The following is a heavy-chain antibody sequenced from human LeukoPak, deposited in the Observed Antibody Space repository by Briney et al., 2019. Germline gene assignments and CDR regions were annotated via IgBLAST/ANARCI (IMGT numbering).Heavy chain of an antibody. Sequence: ASVKVSCKASGYTFTGYYMHWVREAPGQGLEWMGWINPNSGGTNYAQKFQGRVTMTRDTSISTAYMELSRLRSDDTAVYYCARVLASVPAFYLDPWVQGTLVTVSS. CDR1: GYTFTGYY. CDR2: INPNSGGT. V-gene: IGHV1-2*02. D-gene: IGHD2-2*01. J-gene: IGHJ5*02. CDR3: ARVLASVPAFYLDP.